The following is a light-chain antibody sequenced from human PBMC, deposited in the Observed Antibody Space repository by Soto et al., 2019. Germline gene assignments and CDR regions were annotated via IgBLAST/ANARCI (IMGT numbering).Light chain of an antibody. CDR3: QQYNNCPPYT. Sequence: EIVMTQSPATLSVSPGERATLSCRASQSVSSNLAWYQQKPGQAPRLLIYGASTRATGIPARCSGRGSGTKFTLTISSLQSEDFAVYYFQQYNNCPPYTFGQGTKLEIK. CDR1: QSVSSN. CDR2: GAS. V-gene: IGKV3-15*01. J-gene: IGKJ2*01.